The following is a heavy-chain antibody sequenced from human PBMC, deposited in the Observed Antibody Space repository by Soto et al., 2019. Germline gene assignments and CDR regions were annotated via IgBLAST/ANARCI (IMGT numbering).Heavy chain of an antibody. CDR1: SSSLINGGGC. D-gene: IGHD6-6*01. CDR2: IYYSGST. Sequence: LALSCSFPSSSLINGGGCLSWLRQHPGKGLEWIGYIYYSGSTYYNPSLKSRVTISVDTSKIQFSLKLRSVTAADTAVYYCARDVVAARLLYFDYWGQGTLVTVSS. J-gene: IGHJ4*02. V-gene: IGHV4-31*03. CDR3: ARDVVAARLLYFDY.